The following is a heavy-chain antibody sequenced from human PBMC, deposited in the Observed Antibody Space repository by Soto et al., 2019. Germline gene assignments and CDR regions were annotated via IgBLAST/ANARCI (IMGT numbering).Heavy chain of an antibody. CDR1: GGSISSYY. V-gene: IGHV4-59*01. D-gene: IGHD3-3*01. CDR3: ARGSHYDFWSGYRQYGMDV. CDR2: IYYSGST. J-gene: IGHJ6*02. Sequence: SETLSLTCTVSGGSISSYYWSWIRQPPGKGLEWIRYIYYSGSTNYNPSLKSRVTISVDTSKNQFSLKLSSVTAADTAVYYCARGSHYDFWSGYRQYGMDVWGQGTTVTVSS.